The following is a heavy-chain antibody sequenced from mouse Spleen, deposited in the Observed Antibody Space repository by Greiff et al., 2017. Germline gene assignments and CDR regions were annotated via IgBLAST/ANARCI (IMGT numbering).Heavy chain of an antibody. J-gene: IGHJ4*01. D-gene: IGHD1-1*01. V-gene: IGHV1S56*01. CDR3: ARWITTYAMDY. CDR1: GYTFTSYY. CDR2: IYPGNVNT. Sequence: QVQLQQSGPELVKPGASVRISCKASGYTFTSYYIHWVKQRPGQGLEWIGWIYPGNVNTKYNEKFKGKATLTADKSSSTAYMQLSSLTSEDSAVYFCARWITTYAMDYWGQGTSVTVSS.